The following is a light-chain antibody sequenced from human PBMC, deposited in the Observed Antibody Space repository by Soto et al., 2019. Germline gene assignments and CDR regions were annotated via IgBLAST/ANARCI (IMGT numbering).Light chain of an antibody. J-gene: IGKJ5*01. Sequence: DIQMTQSPSTLSASVGDRVTITCRASQSISSCLAWYQQKPGKAPKLLIYDASSLESGVPSRFSGSGSGTEFTLTISSLQPDDFASYSCQHYNSYSRITFGQGKRLEIK. CDR2: DAS. CDR1: QSISSC. CDR3: QHYNSYSRIT. V-gene: IGKV1-5*01.